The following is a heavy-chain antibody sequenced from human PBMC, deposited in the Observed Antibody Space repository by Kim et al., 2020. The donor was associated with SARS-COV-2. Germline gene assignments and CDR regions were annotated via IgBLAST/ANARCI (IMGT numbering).Heavy chain of an antibody. D-gene: IGHD3-3*01. CDR3: ATGSITIFGVVPRYGMDV. Sequence: ASVKVSCKVSGYTLTELSMHWVRQAPGKGLEWMGGFDPEDGETIYAQKFQGRVTMTEDTSTDTAYMELSSLRSEDTAVYYCATGSITIFGVVPRYGMDVWGQGPTAPVSS. J-gene: IGHJ6*02. CDR1: GYTLTELS. CDR2: FDPEDGET. V-gene: IGHV1-24*01.